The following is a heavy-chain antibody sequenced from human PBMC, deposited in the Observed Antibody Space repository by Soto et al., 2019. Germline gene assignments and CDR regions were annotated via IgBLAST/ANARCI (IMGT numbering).Heavy chain of an antibody. D-gene: IGHD1-1*01. V-gene: IGHV3-33*01. CDR1: GFTFSSYG. CDR2: IWYDGSNK. J-gene: IGHJ1*01. Sequence: QVQLVESGGGVVQPGRSLRLSCAASGFTFSSYGMHWVRQAPGKGLEWVAVIWYDGSNKYYADSVKGRFTISRDNSKNTLYLQMNSLRAEDTTVYYCARDGNGPFQHWGQGTLVTVSS. CDR3: ARDGNGPFQH.